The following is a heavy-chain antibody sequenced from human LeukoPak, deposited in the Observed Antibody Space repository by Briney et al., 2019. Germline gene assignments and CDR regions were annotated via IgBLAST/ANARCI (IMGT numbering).Heavy chain of an antibody. CDR2: INHSGSL. CDR3: ARESGGTGH. Sequence: KPSETLSLTCAVSGGSFSGYYWSWIRQPPGKGLEWIGEINHSGSLNYNASLKSRVSISADTSKNRFSLKLTSVTASDTAVYYCARESGGTGHWGQGTLVTVSS. CDR1: GGSFSGYY. J-gene: IGHJ4*02. D-gene: IGHD3/OR15-3a*01. V-gene: IGHV4-34*01.